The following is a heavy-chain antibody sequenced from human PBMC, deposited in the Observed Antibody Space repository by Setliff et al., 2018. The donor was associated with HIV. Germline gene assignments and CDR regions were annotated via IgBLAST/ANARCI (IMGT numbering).Heavy chain of an antibody. CDR2: IYPGDSDS. J-gene: IGHJ4*02. Sequence: PGESLKISCKGSGYSFTSYWIGWVRQMPGKGLEWMGIIYPGDSDSRYSPSFRGQVTIPADKSTTTAYLDWASLKASDTAMYYCVRYIGAAAGYIDHWGQGTLVTVSS. V-gene: IGHV5-51*01. D-gene: IGHD6-25*01. CDR3: VRYIGAAAGYIDH. CDR1: GYSFTSYW.